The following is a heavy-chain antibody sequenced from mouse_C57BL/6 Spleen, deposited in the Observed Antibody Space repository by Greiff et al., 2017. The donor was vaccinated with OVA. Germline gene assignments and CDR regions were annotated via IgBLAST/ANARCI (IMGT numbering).Heavy chain of an antibody. CDR3: ARSSGYVFAY. CDR2: ISSGSSTI. V-gene: IGHV5-17*01. J-gene: IGHJ3*01. D-gene: IGHD3-2*02. CDR1: GFTFSDYG. Sequence: EVQLVESGGGLVKPGGSLKLSCAASGFTFSDYGMHWVRQAPEKGLEWVAYISSGSSTIYYADTVKGRFTISRDNAKNTLFLQMTSLRSEDTAMYYCARSSGYVFAYWGQGTLVTVSA.